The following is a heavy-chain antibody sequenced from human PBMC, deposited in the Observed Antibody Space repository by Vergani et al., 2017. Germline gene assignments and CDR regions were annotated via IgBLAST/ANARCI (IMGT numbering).Heavy chain of an antibody. J-gene: IGHJ4*02. CDR2: ISSSSSYT. CDR1: GFTFSDYY. D-gene: IGHD6-19*01. Sequence: VQLVESGGGLVKPGGSLRLSCAASGFTFSDYYMSWIRQAPGKGLEWFSYISSSSSYTNYADSVKGRFTISRDNAKNSLYLQMNSLRAEDTAVYYCARAAGYSSGWADYWGQGTLVTVSS. CDR3: ARAAGYSSGWADY. V-gene: IGHV3-11*06.